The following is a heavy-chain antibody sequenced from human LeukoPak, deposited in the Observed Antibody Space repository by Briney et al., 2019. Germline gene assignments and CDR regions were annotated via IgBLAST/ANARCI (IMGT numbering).Heavy chain of an antibody. CDR3: ARRIAAAGTDYFDY. J-gene: IGHJ4*02. D-gene: IGHD6-13*01. Sequence: PGRSLRLSCAASGFTFSSYGMHWVRQAPGKGLEWVAVISYDGSNKYYADSVKGRFTVSRDNSKNTLYLQMNSLRAEDTAVYYCARRIAAAGTDYFDYWGQGTLVTVSS. CDR1: GFTFSSYG. CDR2: ISYDGSNK. V-gene: IGHV3-30*03.